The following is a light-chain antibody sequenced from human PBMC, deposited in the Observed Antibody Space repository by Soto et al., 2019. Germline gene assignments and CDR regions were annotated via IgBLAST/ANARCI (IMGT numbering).Light chain of an antibody. CDR1: RSNIGAGYD. CDR2: DFT. Sequence: QSVLTQPPSVSGAPGQRVTISCTGSRSNIGAGYDVHWYQQLPGRAPKLLIFDFTIRPSGVPDRFSGSKSGTSASLAIAGLQAEDEADYYCQSYDTSLSAVIFGGGTKVTVL. J-gene: IGLJ2*01. V-gene: IGLV1-40*01. CDR3: QSYDTSLSAVI.